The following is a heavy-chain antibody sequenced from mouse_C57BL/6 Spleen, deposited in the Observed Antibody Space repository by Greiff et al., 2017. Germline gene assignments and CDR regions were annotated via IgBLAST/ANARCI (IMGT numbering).Heavy chain of an antibody. V-gene: IGHV1-50*01. CDR1: GYTFTSYW. CDR3: ARSDGNSFAY. Sequence: VQLQQPGAELVKPGASVKLSCKASGYTFTSYWMQWVKQRPGQGLEWIGEIDPSDSYTNYNQKFKGKATLTVDTSSSTAYMQLSSLTSEDSAVYYCARSDGNSFAYWGQGTLVTVSA. J-gene: IGHJ3*01. CDR2: IDPSDSYT. D-gene: IGHD2-1*01.